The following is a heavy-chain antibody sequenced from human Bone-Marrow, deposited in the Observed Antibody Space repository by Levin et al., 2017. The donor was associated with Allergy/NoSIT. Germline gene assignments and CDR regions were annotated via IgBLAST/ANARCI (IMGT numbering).Heavy chain of an antibody. J-gene: IGHJ6*02. V-gene: IGHV3-9*01. CDR1: GFTFDDYA. D-gene: IGHD6-19*01. CDR3: VKDSVAVAGSGGMDV. Sequence: GGSLRLSCSGSGFTFDDYAMHWVRQAPGKGLEWVSGMSWNGGFTGYADSVKGRFTISRDNAKNFLYLQMNNLRAEDSALYYCVKDSVAVAGSGGMDVWGRGTTVTVSS. CDR2: MSWNGGFT.